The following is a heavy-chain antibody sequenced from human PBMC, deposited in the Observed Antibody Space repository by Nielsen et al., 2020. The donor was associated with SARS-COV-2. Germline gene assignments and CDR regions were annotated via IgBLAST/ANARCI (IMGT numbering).Heavy chain of an antibody. Sequence: GGSLRLSCAASGFTFSRSAMHWVRQAPGKGLEWVAVISYDGGNKYYGDSVKGRFTISRDNSKNTLYLQMNSLRAEDTAVYYCARELTVGMATIGAFDIWGQGTVVTVSS. CDR1: GFTFSRSA. D-gene: IGHD5-24*01. CDR3: ARELTVGMATIGAFDI. V-gene: IGHV3-30-3*01. J-gene: IGHJ3*02. CDR2: ISYDGGNK.